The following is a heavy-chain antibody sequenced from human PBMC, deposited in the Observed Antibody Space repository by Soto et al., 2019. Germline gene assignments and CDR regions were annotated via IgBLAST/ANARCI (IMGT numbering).Heavy chain of an antibody. Sequence: ASVKVSCKASGYSFTDCHIHWVRQAPGQGLEWLGRINPKSGGTSTAQKFQGWVTMTTDTSISTASMELTRLTSYDTAIYYCARGDSTDCSNGVCSFFYNHDMDVWGQGTTVTVSS. J-gene: IGHJ6*02. CDR3: ARGDSTDCSNGVCSFFYNHDMDV. V-gene: IGHV1-2*04. CDR1: GYSFTDCH. D-gene: IGHD2-8*01. CDR2: INPKSGGT.